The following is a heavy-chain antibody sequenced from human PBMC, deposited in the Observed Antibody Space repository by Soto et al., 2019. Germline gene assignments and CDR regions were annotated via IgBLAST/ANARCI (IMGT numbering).Heavy chain of an antibody. D-gene: IGHD3-10*01. CDR2: IKNKNDGGTT. V-gene: IGHV3-15*07. Sequence: EVELVESGGGLVKPGGSLTLSCAASGFSFKNAWMNWVRQAPGKGLEWVGRIKNKNDGGTTDYAAFVKGRFTISRDASENTLYLHMNGLKTXXXXXXXXXXLWFGEIXNYWGQGSLVT. CDR1: GFSFKNAW. J-gene: IGHJ4*01. CDR3: XXLWFGEIXNY.